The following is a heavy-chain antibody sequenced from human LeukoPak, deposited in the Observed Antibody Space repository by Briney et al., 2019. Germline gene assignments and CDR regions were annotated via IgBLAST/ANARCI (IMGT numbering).Heavy chain of an antibody. CDR2: FDPEDGET. Sequence: ASVKVSCKVSGYTLTELSMHWVRQAPGKGLEWMGGFDPEDGETIYAQKFQGRVTMTEDTSTDTAYMELSSLRSEDTAVYYCATISLGYYDSSGYFRRGPDAFDIWGQGTMVTVSS. CDR3: ATISLGYYDSSGYFRRGPDAFDI. CDR1: GYTLTELS. V-gene: IGHV1-24*01. J-gene: IGHJ3*02. D-gene: IGHD3-22*01.